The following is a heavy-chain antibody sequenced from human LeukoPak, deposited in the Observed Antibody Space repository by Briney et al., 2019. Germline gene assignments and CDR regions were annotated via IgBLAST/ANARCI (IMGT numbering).Heavy chain of an antibody. V-gene: IGHV4-39*07. D-gene: IGHD1-26*01. J-gene: IGHJ3*02. Sequence: PSETLSLTCSVSGGSISSSSYYWGWIRQPPGKGLEWIGSIYHSGSPYYYKPSLKSRLTISLDTSKNQISLKVHSVTAADTAVYFCASLKFSGSYAEAAFDIWGQGTMVTVSS. CDR1: GGSISSSSYY. CDR3: ASLKFSGSYAEAAFDI. CDR2: IYHSGSPY.